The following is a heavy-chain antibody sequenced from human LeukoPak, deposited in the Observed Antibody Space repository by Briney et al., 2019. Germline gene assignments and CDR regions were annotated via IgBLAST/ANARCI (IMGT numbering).Heavy chain of an antibody. CDR1: GYTFTSYG. Sequence: GASVKVSCKASGYTFTSYGISWVRQAPGQGLEWMGWISAYNGNTNYAQKLQGRVTMTTDTSTSTAYMELRSLRSDDTAVYYCAREGSSSWYRFGYYYYYMDVWGKGTTVTISS. CDR3: AREGSSSWYRFGYYYYYMDV. V-gene: IGHV1-18*01. CDR2: ISAYNGNT. D-gene: IGHD6-13*01. J-gene: IGHJ6*03.